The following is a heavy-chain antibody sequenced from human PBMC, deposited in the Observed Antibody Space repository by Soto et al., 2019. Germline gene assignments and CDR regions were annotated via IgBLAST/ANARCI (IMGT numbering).Heavy chain of an antibody. CDR2: IIPILGIA. Sequence: QFQLVQSGAEVKKPGSSVKVSCKTSGGPFSSYTISRVRQAPGQGLEWMGRIIPILGIANYAQKFQGRVTITADKSTSTAYMELSSLRSEDTAVYYCAREGGVTLDYWGQGTLVTVSS. V-gene: IGHV1-69*08. J-gene: IGHJ4*02. CDR1: GGPFSSYT. D-gene: IGHD3-16*01. CDR3: AREGGVTLDY.